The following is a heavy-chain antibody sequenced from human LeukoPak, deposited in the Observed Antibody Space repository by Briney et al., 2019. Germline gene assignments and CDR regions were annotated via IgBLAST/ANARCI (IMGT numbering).Heavy chain of an antibody. V-gene: IGHV4-59*11. CDR3: ARRNLGYSYGTHYYYYYYMDV. D-gene: IGHD5-18*01. Sequence: PSETLSLTCTVSGGSISSHYWSWIRQPAGKGLEGMGYIYYSGSTNYIPSLKSRVTISVDTSKNHFSLKLSSVTAADTAVYYRARRNLGYSYGTHYYYYYYMDVWGKGTTVTVSS. CDR1: GGSISSHY. CDR2: IYYSGST. J-gene: IGHJ6*03.